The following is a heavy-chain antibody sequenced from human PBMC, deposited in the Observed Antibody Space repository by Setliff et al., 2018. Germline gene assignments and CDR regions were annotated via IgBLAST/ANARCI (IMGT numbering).Heavy chain of an antibody. Sequence: SETLSLTCSVSGASITSGGFYWTWIRQPAGKGLEWIGHISPSGSTTYNPSVKSRVSLSLDTSKNQFSLDLSSVTPADTAVYYCARELGLRAPFDFWGQGILVTVSS. CDR1: GASITSGGFY. V-gene: IGHV4-61*10. CDR2: ISPSGST. CDR3: ARELGLRAPFDF. J-gene: IGHJ4*02. D-gene: IGHD4-17*01.